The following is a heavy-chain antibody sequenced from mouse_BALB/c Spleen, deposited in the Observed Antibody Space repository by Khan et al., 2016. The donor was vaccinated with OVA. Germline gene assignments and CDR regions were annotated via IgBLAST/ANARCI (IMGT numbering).Heavy chain of an antibody. CDR1: GYMFSTYD. CDR2: IFPGDDST. D-gene: IGHD1-1*01. Sequence: QVQLQQSGAELVKPGASVKLSCKASGYMFSTYDINWVRQRPEQGLEWIGWIFPGDDSTKYNGKFKGKATLTTDKSSGTAYMQLSRLTSEDSAVYFCARHCYGSNRYWFFDVWGAGTTVTVSS. CDR3: ARHCYGSNRYWFFDV. V-gene: IGHV1-85*01. J-gene: IGHJ1*01.